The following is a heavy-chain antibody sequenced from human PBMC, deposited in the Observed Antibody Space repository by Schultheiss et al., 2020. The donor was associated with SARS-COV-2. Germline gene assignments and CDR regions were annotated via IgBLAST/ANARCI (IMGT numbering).Heavy chain of an antibody. CDR3: AREVPPGAGPAPHD. CDR1: GYTFSNYD. D-gene: IGHD6-13*01. J-gene: IGHJ4*02. Sequence: ASVKVSCKASGYTFSNYDINWVRQATGQGLEWMGWMNPNSGKTGYAQKFQGRVTMTTDTSTTTAYMELRSLRSDDTAVYYCAREVPPGAGPAPHDWGQGTLVTVSS. V-gene: IGHV1-8*02. CDR2: MNPNSGKT.